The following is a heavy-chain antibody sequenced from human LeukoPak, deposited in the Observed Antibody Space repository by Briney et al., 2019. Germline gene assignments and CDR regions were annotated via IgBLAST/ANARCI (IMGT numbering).Heavy chain of an antibody. V-gene: IGHV3-23*01. CDR3: ARQNMVRGVPMLGFDY. J-gene: IGHJ4*02. CDR1: GFTFSNYA. D-gene: IGHD3-10*01. Sequence: HSGGSLRLSCAASGFTFSNYAMNWVRQAPGKGLEWVSGISGSGGSTYYADSVRGRFTISRDNSKNSLYLQMNSLRAEDTAVYYCARQNMVRGVPMLGFDYWGQGTLVTVSS. CDR2: ISGSGGST.